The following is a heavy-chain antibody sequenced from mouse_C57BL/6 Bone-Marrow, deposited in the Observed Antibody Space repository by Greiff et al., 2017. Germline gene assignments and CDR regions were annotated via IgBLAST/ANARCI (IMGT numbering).Heavy chain of an antibody. J-gene: IGHJ4*01. CDR3: AGPGFCAVDY. CDR1: GFTFSDYG. CDR2: ISSGSGTI. D-gene: IGHD4-1*01. V-gene: IGHV5-17*01. Sequence: EVLLVESGGGLVKPGGSLKLSCAASGFTFSDYGMHWVRQAPEQGLEWVAYISSGSGTIYYADTVKGRFTISRDKARNTLYLQMSRLRSEDTAMYYCAGPGFCAVDYWGQGTSVTVSS.